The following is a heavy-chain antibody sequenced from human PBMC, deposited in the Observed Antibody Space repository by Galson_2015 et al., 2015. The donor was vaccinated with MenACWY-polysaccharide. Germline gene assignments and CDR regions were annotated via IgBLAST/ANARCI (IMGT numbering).Heavy chain of an antibody. CDR1: GSRFSNSG. J-gene: IGHJ3*02. V-gene: IGHV3-33*01. Sequence: SLRLSCAASGSRFSNSGMHWVRQAPGKGLEWVAVIQYDAVYKQYLDSVKGRFSVSRDNSKSTLYLEMNNLRAEDTALYYCAREGSRIVFHAFDIWGQGTMVTVSS. CDR3: AREGSRIVFHAFDI. D-gene: IGHD3-10*02. CDR2: IQYDAVYK.